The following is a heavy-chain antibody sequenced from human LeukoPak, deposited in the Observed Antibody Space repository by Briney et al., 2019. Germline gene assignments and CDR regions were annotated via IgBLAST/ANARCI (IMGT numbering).Heavy chain of an antibody. J-gene: IGHJ6*02. CDR1: GYTFTNYG. Sequence: ASVKVSFKASGYTFTNYGISWVRQAPGQGLEWVGWISVYNDNTNYAQKLQDRVTMTTDTSTSTANMELRSLRSDDTAVYYCARVEAARPYYGMDVWGQGTTVTVSS. CDR3: ARVEAARPYYGMDV. CDR2: ISVYNDNT. V-gene: IGHV1-18*01. D-gene: IGHD6-6*01.